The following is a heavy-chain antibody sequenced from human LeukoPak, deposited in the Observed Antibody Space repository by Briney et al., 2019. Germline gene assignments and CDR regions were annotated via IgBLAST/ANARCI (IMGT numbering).Heavy chain of an antibody. Sequence: GGSLRLSCAASGFTFDDYAMHWVRQAPGKGLEWVSGISWNSGSIGYADSVKGRFTISRDNAKNSLYLQMNSLRAEDTALYYCAKAKVGSSGYTFDYWGQGTLVTVSS. CDR2: ISWNSGSI. D-gene: IGHD3-22*01. CDR3: AKAKVGSSGYTFDY. V-gene: IGHV3-9*01. CDR1: GFTFDDYA. J-gene: IGHJ4*02.